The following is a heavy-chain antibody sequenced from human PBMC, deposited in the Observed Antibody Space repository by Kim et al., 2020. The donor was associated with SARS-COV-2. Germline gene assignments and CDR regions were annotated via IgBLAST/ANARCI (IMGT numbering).Heavy chain of an antibody. CDR1: GFTFSSYW. J-gene: IGHJ3*01. CDR3: ARGGPGQWVANDAFDV. V-gene: IGHV3-7*01. Sequence: GGSLRLSCAASGFTFSSYWMNWARQAPGKGLEWVANIKQDGSEKYHVDSVKGRFAISRDNAKNSLYLQMDSLRVEDTAVYYCARGGPGQWVANDAFDVWGQGAMVTV. CDR2: IKQDGSEK. D-gene: IGHD6-19*01.